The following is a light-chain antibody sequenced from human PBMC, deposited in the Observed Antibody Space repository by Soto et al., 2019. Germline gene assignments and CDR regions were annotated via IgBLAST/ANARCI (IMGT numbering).Light chain of an antibody. CDR3: SSYAGSSNV. Sequence: QSVLTQPPSASGSPGQSVAISCTGTSSDVGGYNYVSWYQQHPGKAPKLMIYEVNKRPSGVPDRFSGSKSGNTASLTVSGLQAEDEADYYCSSYAGSSNVFGTGTNPTVL. CDR1: SSDVGGYNY. J-gene: IGLJ1*01. V-gene: IGLV2-8*01. CDR2: EVN.